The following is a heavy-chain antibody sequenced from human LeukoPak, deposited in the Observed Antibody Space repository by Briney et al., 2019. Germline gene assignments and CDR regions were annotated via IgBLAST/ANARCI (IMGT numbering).Heavy chain of an antibody. CDR3: AGYGGYGDYLDY. V-gene: IGHV4-39*07. CDR2: IYYSGST. D-gene: IGHD4-17*01. J-gene: IGHJ4*02. CDR1: GGSISSSSYY. Sequence: SETLSLTCTVSGGSISSSSYYWGWIRQPPGKGLEWIGSIYYSGSTYYNPSLKSRVTISVDTSKNQFSLKLSSVTAADTAVHYCAGYGGYGDYLDYWGQGTLVTVSS.